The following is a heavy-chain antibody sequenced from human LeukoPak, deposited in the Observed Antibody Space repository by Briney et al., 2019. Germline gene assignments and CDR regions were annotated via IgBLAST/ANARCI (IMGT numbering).Heavy chain of an antibody. V-gene: IGHV3-74*01. Sequence: GGSLRLSCAASGFTFSSYWMHWVRQAPGKGLVWVSRINSDGSRTNYADSVKGRFIISRDNSKNTFYLQMNSLRAEDTAVHYCAKVLSGSQDYWGQGTLVTVFS. CDR3: AKVLSGSQDY. CDR1: GFTFSSYW. J-gene: IGHJ4*02. D-gene: IGHD1-26*01. CDR2: INSDGSRT.